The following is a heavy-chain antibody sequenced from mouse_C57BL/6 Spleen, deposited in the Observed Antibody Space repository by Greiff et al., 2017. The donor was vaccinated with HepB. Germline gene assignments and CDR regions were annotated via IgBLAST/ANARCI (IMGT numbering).Heavy chain of an antibody. Sequence: QVQLQQPGAELVRPGSSVKLSCKASGYTFTSYWMEWVKQRPGQGLEWIGNIYPSDSETNYNQKFKDKATLTVDKSSSTAYMQLSSLTSEDSAVYYCARWGDYAMDYWGQGTSVTVSS. CDR3: ARWGDYAMDY. V-gene: IGHV1-61*01. CDR1: GYTFTSYW. J-gene: IGHJ4*01. CDR2: IYPSDSET.